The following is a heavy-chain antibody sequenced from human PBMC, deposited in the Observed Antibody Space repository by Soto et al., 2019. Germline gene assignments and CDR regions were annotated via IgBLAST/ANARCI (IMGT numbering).Heavy chain of an antibody. D-gene: IGHD5-12*01. CDR1: GGSISSGGYY. Sequence: PSETLSLTCTVSGGSISSGGYYWSWIRQHPGKGLEWIGYIYYSGSTYYNPSLKSRVTISVDTSKNQFSLKLSSVTAADTAVYYCARAPPTTNDAFDIWGQGTMVTVS. CDR3: ARAPPTTNDAFDI. V-gene: IGHV4-31*03. CDR2: IYYSGST. J-gene: IGHJ3*02.